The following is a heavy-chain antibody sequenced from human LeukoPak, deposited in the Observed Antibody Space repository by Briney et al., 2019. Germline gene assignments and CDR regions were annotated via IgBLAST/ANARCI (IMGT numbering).Heavy chain of an antibody. CDR2: IIPIFGTA. V-gene: IGHV1-69*01. CDR1: GGTYSSYA. CDR3: ARVPHTAMGPFDY. Sequence: SVKVSCKASGGTYSSYAISWVRQAPGQGLEWMGGIIPIFGTANYAQKFQGRVTITADESTSTAYMELSSLRSEDTAVYYCARVPHTAMGPFDYWGQGTLVTVSS. J-gene: IGHJ4*02. D-gene: IGHD5-18*01.